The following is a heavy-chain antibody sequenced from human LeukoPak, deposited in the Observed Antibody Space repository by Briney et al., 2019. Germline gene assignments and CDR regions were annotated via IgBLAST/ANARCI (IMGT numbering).Heavy chain of an antibody. V-gene: IGHV3-48*02. J-gene: IGHJ4*02. CDR1: GFTFSSYS. D-gene: IGHD1-26*01. CDR2: ISSSSSTV. Sequence: GGSLRLSCAASGFTFSSYSMNWVRQAPGKGLEWVSYISSSSSTVYYADSVKGRFTISRDSAKNSLYLQMNSLRDEDTAVYYCAPHRDGSYPFDFWGQGTLVTVSS. CDR3: APHRDGSYPFDF.